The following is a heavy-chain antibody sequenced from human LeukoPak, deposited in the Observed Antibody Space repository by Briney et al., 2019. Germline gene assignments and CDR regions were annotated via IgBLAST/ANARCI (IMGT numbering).Heavy chain of an antibody. V-gene: IGHV4-34*01. CDR2: INHSGVT. Sequence: SETLSLTCAVYGGSFSGYYWSWIRQPPGKGLEWIGEINHSGVTNYNPYLKSRVTISVDTSKNQFSLKLSSVTAADTAVYYCARAPYYYDRDDAFDIWGQGTMVNVSS. D-gene: IGHD3-22*01. J-gene: IGHJ3*02. CDR3: ARAPYYYDRDDAFDI. CDR1: GGSFSGYY.